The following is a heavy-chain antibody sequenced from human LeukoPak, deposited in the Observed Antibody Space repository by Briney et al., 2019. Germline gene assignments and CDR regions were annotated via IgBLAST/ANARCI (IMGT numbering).Heavy chain of an antibody. D-gene: IGHD5-12*01. CDR2: IYHSGST. CDR1: GFPFSSYAM. J-gene: IGHJ3*02. CDR3: ARVVLGWLRLSAFDI. Sequence: GSLRLSCAASGFPFSSYAMSWVRQPPGKGLEWIGEIYHSGSTNYNSSLKSRVTISVDKSKNQFSLKLSSVTAADTAVYYCARVVLGWLRLSAFDIWGQGTMVTVSS. V-gene: IGHV4-4*02.